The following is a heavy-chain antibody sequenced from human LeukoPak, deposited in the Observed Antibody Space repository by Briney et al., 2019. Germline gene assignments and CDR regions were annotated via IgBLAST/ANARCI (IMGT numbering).Heavy chain of an antibody. V-gene: IGHV1-24*01. D-gene: IGHD6-6*01. CDR3: ATFEYSSSYLDY. Sequence: ASVKVSCKVSGYTFTELSMHWVRQAPGKGLEWMGGFDPEDGETIYAQKFQGRVTMTEDTSTDTAYMELSSLRSEDTAVYYCATFEYSSSYLDYWGQGTLVTVSS. CDR1: GYTFTELS. J-gene: IGHJ4*02. CDR2: FDPEDGET.